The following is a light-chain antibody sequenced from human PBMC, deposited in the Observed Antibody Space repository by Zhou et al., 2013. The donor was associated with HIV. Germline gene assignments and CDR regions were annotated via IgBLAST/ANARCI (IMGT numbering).Light chain of an antibody. CDR2: DAS. CDR3: QQYDSSIPT. V-gene: IGKV3-20*01. J-gene: IGKJ1*01. Sequence: EVLLTQSPGTLSLSPGERATLSCWASQSVSSNLAWYQQKPGQAPRLLVFDASNRATGIPAKFSGSGSGTDFTLTISRLEPEDFAVYYCQQYDSSIPTFGQGTKVEIK. CDR1: QSVSSN.